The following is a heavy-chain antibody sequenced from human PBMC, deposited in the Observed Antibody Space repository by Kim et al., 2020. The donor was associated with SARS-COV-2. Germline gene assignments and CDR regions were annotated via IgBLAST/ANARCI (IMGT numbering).Heavy chain of an antibody. D-gene: IGHD4-4*01. CDR2: ISAYNGNT. V-gene: IGHV1-18*04. CDR3: ARETMTTVTTAFLVY. Sequence: ASVKVSCKASGYTFTSYGISWVRQAPGQGLEWMGWISAYNGNTNYAQKLQGRVTMTTDTSTSTAYMELRSLRSDDTAVYYCARETMTTVTTAFLVYWGQGTLVTVSS. J-gene: IGHJ4*02. CDR1: GYTFTSYG.